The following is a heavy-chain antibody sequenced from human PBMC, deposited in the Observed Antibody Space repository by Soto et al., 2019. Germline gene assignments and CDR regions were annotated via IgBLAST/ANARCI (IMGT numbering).Heavy chain of an antibody. CDR1: GFTFSSYG. D-gene: IGHD1-26*01. Sequence: QVQLVESGGGVVQPGRSLRLSCAASGFTFSSYGMHWVRQAPGKGLEWVAVISYDGSNKYYADSVKGRFTISRDNSKNTLYLQMNSLRAEDTAVYYCAKDVGVGATRPCTDWGQGTLVTVSS. J-gene: IGHJ4*02. V-gene: IGHV3-30*18. CDR3: AKDVGVGATRPCTD. CDR2: ISYDGSNK.